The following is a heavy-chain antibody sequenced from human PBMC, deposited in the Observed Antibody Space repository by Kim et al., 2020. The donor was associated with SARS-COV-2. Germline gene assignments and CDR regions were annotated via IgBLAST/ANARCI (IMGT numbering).Heavy chain of an antibody. D-gene: IGHD1-26*01. V-gene: IGHV4-59*01. Sequence: SETLSLTCTVSGGSISSYYWSWIRQPPGKGLEWIGYIYYSGSTNYNPSLKSRVTISVDTSKNQFSLKLSSVTAADTAVYYCARGDRENWYFDLWGRGTLVIVSS. CDR1: GGSISSYY. J-gene: IGHJ2*01. CDR3: ARGDRENWYFDL. CDR2: IYYSGST.